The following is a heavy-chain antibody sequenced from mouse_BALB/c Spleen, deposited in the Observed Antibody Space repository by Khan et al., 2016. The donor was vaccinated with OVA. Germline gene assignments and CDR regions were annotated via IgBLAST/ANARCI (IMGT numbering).Heavy chain of an antibody. V-gene: IGHV5-6*01. D-gene: IGHD1-1*01. CDR3: ASLSYYYDSEGFAY. J-gene: IGHJ3*01. CDR2: VSTGGGYT. CDR1: GFTFSTYG. Sequence: EVELVESGRDLVKPGGSLKLSCAASGFTFSTYGMSWVRQTPDKRLEWVATVSTGGGYTYYPDSVKGRFTISRDTAKNTLYLQMSRLKSEDTAIFCCASLSYYYDSEGFAYWGQGTLVTVSA.